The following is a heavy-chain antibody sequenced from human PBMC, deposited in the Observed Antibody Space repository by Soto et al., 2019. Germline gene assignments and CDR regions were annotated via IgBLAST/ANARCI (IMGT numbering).Heavy chain of an antibody. V-gene: IGHV1-3*01. CDR2: INAGNGNT. J-gene: IGHJ4*02. CDR3: ARGPAVAGPPGGLLDY. CDR1: GYTYSSYT. Sequence: GASVKVSCNATGYTYSSYTRNWVSQPPAQSLEWMGWINAGNGNTKYSQKFQGRDTITRDTSASTAYMELSSLRSEDTAVYYCARGPAVAGPPGGLLDYWGQGTLVTVSS. D-gene: IGHD6-19*01.